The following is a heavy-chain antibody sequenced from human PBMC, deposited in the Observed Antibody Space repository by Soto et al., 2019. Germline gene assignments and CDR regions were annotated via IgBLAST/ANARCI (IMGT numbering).Heavy chain of an antibody. J-gene: IGHJ3*02. CDR1: GGSISSGGYY. Sequence: SETLSLTCTVSGGSISSGGYYWSWIRQHPGKGLEWIGYIYYSGSTYYNPSLKSRVTISVDTSKNQFSLKLSSVTAADTAVYYCARSSGRTYYDFWSAPSYDSWGQGTRVTVAS. D-gene: IGHD3-3*01. CDR3: ARSSGRTYYDFWSAPSYDS. CDR2: IYYSGST. V-gene: IGHV4-31*03.